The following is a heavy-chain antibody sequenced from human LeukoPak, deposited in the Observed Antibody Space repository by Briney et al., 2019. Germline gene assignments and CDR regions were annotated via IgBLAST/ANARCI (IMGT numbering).Heavy chain of an antibody. J-gene: IGHJ4*02. CDR2: IYYSGST. D-gene: IGHD2-2*01. CDR3: ASRTDY. CDR1: GFTFSDYW. Sequence: PGGSLRLSCAASGFTFSDYWMTWIRQPPGKGLEWIGSIYYSGSTYYNPSLKSRVTISVDTSKNQFSLKLSSVTAADTAVYYCASRTDYWGQGTLVTVSS. V-gene: IGHV4-38-2*01.